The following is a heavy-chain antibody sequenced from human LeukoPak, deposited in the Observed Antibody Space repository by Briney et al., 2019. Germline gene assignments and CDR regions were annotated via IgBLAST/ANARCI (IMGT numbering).Heavy chain of an antibody. CDR3: AKDRSCSGGSCYSYYYYGMDV. CDR1: GFTFSDYG. V-gene: IGHV3-30*18. D-gene: IGHD2-15*01. CDR2: ISYDGSNK. J-gene: IGHJ6*02. Sequence: GGSLRLSCAASGFTFSDYGIHWVRQAPGKGLEWVAVISYDGSNKYYADSVKGRFTISRDNSKNTLYLQMNSLRAEDTAVYYCAKDRSCSGGSCYSYYYYGMDVWGQGTTVTVSS.